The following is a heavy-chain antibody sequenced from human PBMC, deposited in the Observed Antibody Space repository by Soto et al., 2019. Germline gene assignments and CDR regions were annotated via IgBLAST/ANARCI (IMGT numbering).Heavy chain of an antibody. Sequence: SETLSLTCTVSGGSISSYYWSWIRQPPGKGLEWIGYIYYSGSTNYNPSLKSRVTISVETSKNQFSLKLSSVTAADTAVYYCAREYSSGWYRRFDYWGQGTLVTVSS. CDR1: GGSISSYY. CDR2: IYYSGST. D-gene: IGHD6-19*01. V-gene: IGHV4-59*01. CDR3: AREYSSGWYRRFDY. J-gene: IGHJ4*02.